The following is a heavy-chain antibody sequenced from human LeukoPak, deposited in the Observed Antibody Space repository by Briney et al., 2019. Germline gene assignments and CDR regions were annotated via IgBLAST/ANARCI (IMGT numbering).Heavy chain of an antibody. CDR1: GFTLSSYW. J-gene: IGHJ4*02. CDR2: IDSDGTTI. V-gene: IGHV3-74*01. CDR3: ARGLTLLGYCSGTSCLMNY. D-gene: IGHD2-2*01. Sequence: PGGSLRLSCAVSGFTLSSYWMHWVRQAPGKGLVWVSRIDSDGTTIGYADSVKGRFTISRDNANNTLYLQMNSLRAEDAGVYYCARGLTLLGYCSGTSCLMNYWGQGTLVTVSS.